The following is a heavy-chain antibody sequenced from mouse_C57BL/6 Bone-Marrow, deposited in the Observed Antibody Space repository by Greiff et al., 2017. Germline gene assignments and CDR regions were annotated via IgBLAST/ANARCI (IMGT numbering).Heavy chain of an antibody. Sequence: EESGPGLVKPSQSLSLTCSVTGYSITSGYYWNWIRQFPGNKLEWMGYISYDGSNNYNPSLKNRISITRDTSKNQFFLKLNSVTTEETATYYCAREGYGSSYEAMDYWGQGTSVTVSS. J-gene: IGHJ4*01. CDR2: ISYDGSN. D-gene: IGHD1-1*01. V-gene: IGHV3-6*01. CDR1: GYSITSGYY. CDR3: AREGYGSSYEAMDY.